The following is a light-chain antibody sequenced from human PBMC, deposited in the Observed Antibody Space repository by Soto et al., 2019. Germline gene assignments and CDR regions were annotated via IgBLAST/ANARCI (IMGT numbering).Light chain of an antibody. CDR2: DVS. J-gene: IGLJ1*01. CDR1: SSDVGGYNY. CDR3: SSFATTSLAV. V-gene: IGLV2-11*01. Sequence: QSVLTQPRSVSGSPGQSVTISCTGTSSDVGGYNYVSWYQQHPGKAPKLMIYDVSKRPSGVPDRFSGSKSGNTASLTISGLQAEDEADYYCSSFATTSLAVFGTGTKVTVL.